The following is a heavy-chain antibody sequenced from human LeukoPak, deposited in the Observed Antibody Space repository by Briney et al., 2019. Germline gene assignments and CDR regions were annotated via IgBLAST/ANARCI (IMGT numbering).Heavy chain of an antibody. V-gene: IGHV3-48*04. J-gene: IGHJ4*02. CDR2: IRSRSSTR. CDR3: AKDLNFWSGYYSPFDY. CDR1: GFTFSCYS. D-gene: IGHD3-3*01. Sequence: GGSLRLSCAASGFTFSCYSMTWVRQAPGEGREGVSYIRSRSSTRYYADCVKGRFTISRDNAKNSLYLQMNSQRAEDTAVYYCAKDLNFWSGYYSPFDYWGQGTLGTVS.